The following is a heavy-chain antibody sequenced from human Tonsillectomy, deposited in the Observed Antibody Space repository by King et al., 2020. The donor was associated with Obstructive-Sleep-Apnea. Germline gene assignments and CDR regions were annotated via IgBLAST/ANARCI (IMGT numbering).Heavy chain of an antibody. J-gene: IGHJ6*02. CDR3: ARDKCTTTYAMDV. CDR1: GGSISSTHYY. Sequence: LQLQESGPGLVKPSETLSLTCTVSGGSISSTHYYWGWIRQPPGKGLEWIGSVYSRGSTYYNPSLKSPVTISVDTSKNQFSLRLTSVTAADTAVYYCARDKCTTTYAMDVWGQGTTVTVSS. CDR2: VYSRGST. V-gene: IGHV4-39*07. D-gene: IGHD2-2*01.